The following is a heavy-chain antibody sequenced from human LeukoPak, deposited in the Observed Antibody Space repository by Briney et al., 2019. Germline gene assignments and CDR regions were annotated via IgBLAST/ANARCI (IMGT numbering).Heavy chain of an antibody. CDR1: GGTFSSYA. Sequence: GASVKVSCKASGGTFSSYAISWVRQAPGQGLEWMGGIIPIFGTANYAQKFQGRVTITADESTSTAYMELSSLRSEDTAVYYCARDGGTAMVFGAFDIWGQGTMVTVSS. D-gene: IGHD5-18*01. J-gene: IGHJ3*02. V-gene: IGHV1-69*13. CDR3: ARDGGTAMVFGAFDI. CDR2: IIPIFGTA.